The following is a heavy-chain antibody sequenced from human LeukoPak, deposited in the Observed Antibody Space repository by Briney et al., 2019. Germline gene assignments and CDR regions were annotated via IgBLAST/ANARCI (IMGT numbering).Heavy chain of an antibody. V-gene: IGHV3-7*01. J-gene: IGHJ4*02. CDR1: GFTFSRYW. Sequence: GGSLRLSCAASGFTFSRYWLSWVRQAPRKGLPGVAKIKQEGSETYYVDSVKGRFTISRDNAKNSLYLQMNSLRAEDTAVYYCARCLAVAPYYFDYWGQGTLVTVSS. D-gene: IGHD6-19*01. CDR2: IKQEGSET. CDR3: ARCLAVAPYYFDY.